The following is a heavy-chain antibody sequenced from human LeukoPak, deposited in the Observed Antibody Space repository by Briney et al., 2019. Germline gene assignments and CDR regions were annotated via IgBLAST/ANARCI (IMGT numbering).Heavy chain of an antibody. D-gene: IGHD5-24*01. Sequence: NPSETLSLTCTVSGGSISSSSYSWGWIRQPPGKGLEWIGSIYYSGSTYYNPSLKSRVTISVDTSKNQFSLKLSSVTAADTAVYYCASRDGIPYRSYAFDIWGQGTMVTVSS. CDR3: ASRDGIPYRSYAFDI. CDR2: IYYSGST. V-gene: IGHV4-39*07. CDR1: GGSISSSSYS. J-gene: IGHJ3*02.